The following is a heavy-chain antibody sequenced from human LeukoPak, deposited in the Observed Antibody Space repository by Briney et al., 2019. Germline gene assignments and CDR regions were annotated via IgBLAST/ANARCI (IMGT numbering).Heavy chain of an antibody. CDR2: MNHSGST. CDR3: ARAPKATMIEGTGALDI. Sequence: PSETLSLTCAVYGGSFSGYYWSWIRQPPGKGLEWIGEMNHSGSTNYNPSLKSRVTISVDTSKNQFSLKLSSVTAADTAVYYCARAPKATMIEGTGALDIWGQGTMVTVSS. D-gene: IGHD3-22*01. CDR1: GGSFSGYY. V-gene: IGHV4-34*01. J-gene: IGHJ3*02.